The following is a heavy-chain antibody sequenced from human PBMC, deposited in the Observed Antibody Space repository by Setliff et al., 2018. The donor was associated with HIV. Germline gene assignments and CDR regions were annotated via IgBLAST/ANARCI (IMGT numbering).Heavy chain of an antibody. CDR1: GATISRHF. D-gene: IGHD3-3*01. CDR2: IYDSGVT. Sequence: NPSETLSLTCSVSGATISRHFWSWIRQSPGKGLEWIGTIYDSGVTKYNPSLQTRVRVSVDTSKSHLSLSLTSVTPADTAVYYCTRRQWGTSGYYEFFQQWVQGSLVTVSS. J-gene: IGHJ1*01. CDR3: TRRQWGTSGYYEFFQQ. V-gene: IGHV4-59*11.